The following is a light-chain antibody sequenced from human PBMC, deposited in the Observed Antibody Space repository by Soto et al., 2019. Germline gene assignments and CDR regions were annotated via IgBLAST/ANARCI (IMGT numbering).Light chain of an antibody. Sequence: EIVLTQSPATLSLSPGERATLSCRASQSISSYLGWYQQKPGQAPRLLIYDVSKRATGIPARFSGSGSGTDFTLTISSLEPEDFAVYYCQKRVTGPTFGGGTKVETK. CDR2: DVS. V-gene: IGKV3-11*01. CDR3: QKRVTGPT. J-gene: IGKJ4*01. CDR1: QSISSY.